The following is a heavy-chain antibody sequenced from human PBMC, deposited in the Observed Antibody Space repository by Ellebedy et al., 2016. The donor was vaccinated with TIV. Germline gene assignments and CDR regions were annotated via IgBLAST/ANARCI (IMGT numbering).Heavy chain of an antibody. J-gene: IGHJ4*02. CDR1: GFSFSSYW. D-gene: IGHD3-16*01. CDR3: AKGGRGHFDY. CDR2: ISSDGSST. Sequence: GESLKISCAASGFSFSSYWMHWVRQAPGKGPVWVSRISSDGSSTSLADSVKGRFTISRDNANNTLYLHMNSLRDEDTALCYCAKGGRGHFDYWGQGTLVTVSS. V-gene: IGHV3-74*01.